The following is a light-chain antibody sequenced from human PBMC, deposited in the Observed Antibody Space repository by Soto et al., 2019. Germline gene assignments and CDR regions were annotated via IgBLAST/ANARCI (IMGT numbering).Light chain of an antibody. Sequence: LTQSPGSQSLSPGERATLSCRASQSVSNNYLAWYQQKPGQAPRLLIYGASSRATGIPDRFSGSGSGTDFTLTISRLEPEDFAVYYCQQYGSSPGLFTFGPGTKVDVK. J-gene: IGKJ3*01. CDR2: GAS. CDR1: QSVSNNY. V-gene: IGKV3-20*01. CDR3: QQYGSSPGLFT.